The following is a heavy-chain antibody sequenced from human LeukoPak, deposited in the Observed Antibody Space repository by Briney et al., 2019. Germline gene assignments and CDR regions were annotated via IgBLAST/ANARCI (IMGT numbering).Heavy chain of an antibody. Sequence: GGSLRLSCAASGFIISSHWMHWVRKAPGKGLVWVSRISTDVTATSYADSVKGRFTISRDNAKSTLYLQMNSLRAEDTAVYYCVRGSATWYNAFDIWGQGTMVAVSS. D-gene: IGHD6-13*01. CDR1: GFIISSHW. J-gene: IGHJ3*02. CDR2: ISTDVTAT. CDR3: VRGSATWYNAFDI. V-gene: IGHV3-74*01.